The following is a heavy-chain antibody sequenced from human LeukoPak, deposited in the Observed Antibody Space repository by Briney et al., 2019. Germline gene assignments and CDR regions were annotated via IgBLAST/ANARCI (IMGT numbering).Heavy chain of an antibody. V-gene: IGHV4-31*03. CDR1: GGSISSGGYY. D-gene: IGHD3-22*01. CDR2: IYYSGST. Sequence: PSQTLPLTCTVSGGSISSGGYYWSWIRPHPEKGLEWIGYIYYSGSTYYNPSLKSRVTISVDTSKTQFSLKLSSVTAADTAVYYCARVVGSAGPKIGSFDYWGQGTLVTVSS. CDR3: ARVVGSAGPKIGSFDY. J-gene: IGHJ4*02.